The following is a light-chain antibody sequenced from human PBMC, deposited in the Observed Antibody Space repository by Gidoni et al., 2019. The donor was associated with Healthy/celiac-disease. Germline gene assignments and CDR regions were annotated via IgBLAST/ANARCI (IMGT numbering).Light chain of an antibody. Sequence: QSVLTQPPSASGTPGQRVTISCSGSSSNIGSNYVYWYQQLPGTAPKLLIYSNNQRPSGVPDRFSGSKSGTSASLAISGLRSEDEADYYCAAWEDSLSGLRVVFGGGTKLTVL. V-gene: IGLV1-47*02. CDR3: AAWEDSLSGLRVV. CDR1: SSNIGSNY. CDR2: SNN. J-gene: IGLJ2*01.